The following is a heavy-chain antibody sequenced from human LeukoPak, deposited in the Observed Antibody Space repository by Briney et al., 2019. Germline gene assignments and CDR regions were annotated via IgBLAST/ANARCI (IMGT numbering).Heavy chain of an antibody. D-gene: IGHD3-9*01. CDR2: IYTSGST. V-gene: IGHV4-4*07. CDR1: GGSISSYY. Sequence: SETLSLTCTVSGGSISSYYWSWIRQPAGKGLGWIGRIYTSGSTSYNPSLKSRVTMSVDTSKNQFSLKLSSVTAADTAVYYCAIVYYDILTGRNGDYWGQGTLVTVSS. J-gene: IGHJ4*02. CDR3: AIVYYDILTGRNGDY.